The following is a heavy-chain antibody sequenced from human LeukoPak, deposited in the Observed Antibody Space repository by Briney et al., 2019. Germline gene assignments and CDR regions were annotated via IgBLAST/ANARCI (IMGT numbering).Heavy chain of an antibody. CDR2: IYTSGGT. J-gene: IGHJ6*02. CDR3: ARDSYDFWSGSYYYYGMDV. Sequence: SRTLSLTCTVSGGSISSGSYYWSWIRQPAGKGLGWIGRIYTSGGTNYNPSLKSRVTISVDTSKNQFSLKLSSVTAADTAVYYCARDSYDFWSGSYYYYGMDVWGQGTTVTVSS. V-gene: IGHV4-61*02. D-gene: IGHD3-3*01. CDR1: GGSISSGSYY.